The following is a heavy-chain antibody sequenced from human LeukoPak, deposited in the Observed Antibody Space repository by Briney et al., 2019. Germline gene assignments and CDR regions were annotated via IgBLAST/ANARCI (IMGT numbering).Heavy chain of an antibody. D-gene: IGHD3-10*01. Sequence: PSETLSLTCTVSGGSISSYYWSWIRQPPGKGLEWIGYIYYSGSTNYNPSLKSRVTVSVDTSKNQFSLKLSSVTAADTAVYYCASQGVRGVIIPWGQGTLVTVSS. CDR3: ASQGVRGVIIP. CDR1: GGSISSYY. V-gene: IGHV4-59*01. CDR2: IYYSGST. J-gene: IGHJ5*02.